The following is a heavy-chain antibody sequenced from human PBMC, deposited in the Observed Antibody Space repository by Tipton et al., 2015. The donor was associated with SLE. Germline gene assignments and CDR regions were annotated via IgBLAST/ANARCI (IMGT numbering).Heavy chain of an antibody. V-gene: IGHV3-15*01. CDR2: IKSKTDGGTA. CDR1: GFTFNDAW. D-gene: IGHD3-10*01. J-gene: IGHJ1*01. Sequence: SLRLSCAASGFTFNDAWMNWVRQAPGKGLEWVGRIKSKTDGGTADYGTLVRGRFTISRDDSQNTLYLQMNSLKTEDTAVYYCATRLGDFWGQGTLVTVSS. CDR3: ATRLGDF.